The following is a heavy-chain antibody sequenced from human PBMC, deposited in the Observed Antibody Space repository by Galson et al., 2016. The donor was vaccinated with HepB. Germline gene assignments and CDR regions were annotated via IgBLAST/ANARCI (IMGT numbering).Heavy chain of an antibody. J-gene: IGHJ4*02. Sequence: QSGAEVKRPGESLRISCKTSGYSFTNYWIHWVRQMPGKGLEWMGIIYPDDSDTKYSPSFQGQVTISADKSISTAYLQWSSLKASDTAMYYCARMASHFLRPSCSRPQIYGLDVWGQGTLVSVSS. CDR2: IYPDDSDT. V-gene: IGHV5-51*01. CDR1: GYSFTNYW. D-gene: IGHD2-2*01. CDR3: ARMASHFLRPSCSRPQIYGLDV.